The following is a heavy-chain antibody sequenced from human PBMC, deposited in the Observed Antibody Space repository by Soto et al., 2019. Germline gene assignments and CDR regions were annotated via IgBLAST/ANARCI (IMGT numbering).Heavy chain of an antibody. V-gene: IGHV3-9*01. CDR1: GFTFDDYA. J-gene: IGHJ4*02. D-gene: IGHD3-10*01. Sequence: GGSLRLSCAASGFTFDDYAMHWVRQAPGKGLEWVSGISWNSGSIGYADSVKGRFTISRDNAKNSLYPQMNSLRAEDTALYYCAKAPGRVSGYFDYWGQGTLVTVSS. CDR3: AKAPGRVSGYFDY. CDR2: ISWNSGSI.